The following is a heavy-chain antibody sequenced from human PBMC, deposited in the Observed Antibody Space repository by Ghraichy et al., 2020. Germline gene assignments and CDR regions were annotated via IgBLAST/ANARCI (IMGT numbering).Heavy chain of an antibody. CDR3: AGNLPARLQDAFDT. V-gene: IGHV4-61*01. J-gene: IGHJ3*02. D-gene: IGHD4-11*01. CDR1: GGSVSSGSYY. Sequence: SETLSLTCTVSGGSVSSGSYYWSWIRQPPGKGLEWIGYIYYSGSTNYNPSLKSRVTISVDTSKNQFSLKLSSVTAADTAVYYCAGNLPARLQDAFDTWGQGKMVTVSS. CDR2: IYYSGST.